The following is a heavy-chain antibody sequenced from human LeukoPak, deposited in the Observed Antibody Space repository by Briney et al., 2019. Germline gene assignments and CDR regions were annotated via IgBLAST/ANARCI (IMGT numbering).Heavy chain of an antibody. V-gene: IGHV3-23*01. J-gene: IGHJ4*02. CDR2: ISGSGGST. CDR1: GFTFSSYA. Sequence: GGSLRLSCAASGFTFSSYAMSWVRQAPGKGLEWVSAISGSGGSTYYADSVKGRFTISRDNSKNTLYLQINSLRAEDTAVYYCAKDGDYYGSGSYYRYWGQGTLVTVSS. D-gene: IGHD3-10*01. CDR3: AKDGDYYGSGSYYRY.